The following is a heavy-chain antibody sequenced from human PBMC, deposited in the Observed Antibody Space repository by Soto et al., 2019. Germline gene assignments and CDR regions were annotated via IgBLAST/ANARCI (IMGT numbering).Heavy chain of an antibody. D-gene: IGHD3-3*01. CDR2: IYYSGST. Sequence: SETLSLTCTVSGSSISSGGYYWSWIRQHPGKGLEWIGYIYYSGSTYYNPSLKSRVTISVDPSKNQFSLKLSSVTAAATAVYSCARDRSYDCWTGYYYGMDVWGQGTTVTVSS. J-gene: IGHJ6*02. V-gene: IGHV4-31*03. CDR1: GSSISSGGYY. CDR3: ARDRSYDCWTGYYYGMDV.